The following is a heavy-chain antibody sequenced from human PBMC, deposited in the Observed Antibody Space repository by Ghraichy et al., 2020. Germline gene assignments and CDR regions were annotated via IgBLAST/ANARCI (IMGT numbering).Heavy chain of an antibody. Sequence: SETLSLTCTVSGGSVSSGSYYWSWIRQPPGKGLEWIGYIYYSGSTNYNPSLKSRVTISVDTSKNQFSLKLSSVTAADTAVYYWSRAVIDYYYGMDVWGQGTTGTVSS. J-gene: IGHJ6*02. CDR2: IYYSGST. D-gene: IGHD2/OR15-2a*01. V-gene: IGHV4-61*01. CDR3: SRAVIDYYYGMDV. CDR1: GGSVSSGSYY.